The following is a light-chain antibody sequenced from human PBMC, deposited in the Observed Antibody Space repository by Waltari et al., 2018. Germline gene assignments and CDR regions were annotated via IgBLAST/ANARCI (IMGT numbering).Light chain of an antibody. J-gene: IGKJ4*01. Sequence: VMTLTPLSLPVMPREPAPISCRSSKSSLDSDDGNTCLYWYLEKPGQSPQLLIYTRSYRASGVPDRFSGSGSGTDFTLKISRVEAEDVGVYYCMQRIEFPLTFGGGTKVEIK. CDR1: KSSLDSDDGNTC. CDR2: TRS. CDR3: MQRIEFPLT. V-gene: IGKV2-40*01.